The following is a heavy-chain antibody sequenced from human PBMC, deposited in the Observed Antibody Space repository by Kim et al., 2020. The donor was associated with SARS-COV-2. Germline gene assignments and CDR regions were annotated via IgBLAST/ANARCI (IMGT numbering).Heavy chain of an antibody. J-gene: IGHJ4*02. D-gene: IGHD6-25*01. CDR3: AKGGNEYASSGIEV. Sequence: GGSLRLSCAASGFTFSSYAMSWVRQAPGKGLEWVSGISGSAGIGSTYDADSVKGRFTISRDNSKNTVYLQMNSLRVEDTAIYYCAKGGNEYASSGIEVWGRGTLVTVSS. CDR1: GFTFSSYA. CDR2: ISGSAGIGST. V-gene: IGHV3-23*01.